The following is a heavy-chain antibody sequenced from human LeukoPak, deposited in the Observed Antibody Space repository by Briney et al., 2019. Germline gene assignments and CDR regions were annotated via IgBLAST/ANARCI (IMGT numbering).Heavy chain of an antibody. J-gene: IGHJ6*02. CDR3: ARDLVTMVRGVSGMDV. CDR2: ISYDGSNK. D-gene: IGHD3-10*01. V-gene: IGHV3-30*04. CDR1: GFTFSSYA. Sequence: GGSLRLSCAASGFTFSSYAMHWVRQAPGKGLEWVAVISYDGSNKYYADSVKSRFTISRDNSKNTLYLQMNSLRAEDTAVYYCARDLVTMVRGVSGMDVWGQGTTVTVSS.